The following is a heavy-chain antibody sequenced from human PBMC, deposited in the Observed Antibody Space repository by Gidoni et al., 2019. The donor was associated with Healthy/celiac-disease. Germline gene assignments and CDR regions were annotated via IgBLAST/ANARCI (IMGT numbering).Heavy chain of an antibody. J-gene: IGHJ4*02. CDR3: ARGHYYDSSGSFDY. D-gene: IGHD3-22*01. Sequence: VKGRFTISRDNAKNSLYLQMNSLRAEDTAVYYCARGHYYDSSGSFDYWGQGTLVTVSS. V-gene: IGHV3-21*04.